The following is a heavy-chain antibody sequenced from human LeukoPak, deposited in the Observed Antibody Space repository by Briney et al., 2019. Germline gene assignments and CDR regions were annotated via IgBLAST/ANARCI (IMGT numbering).Heavy chain of an antibody. CDR3: TTAIDYYDSSGYYYYFDY. J-gene: IGHJ4*02. CDR2: IKSKTDGGTT. Sequence: GGSLRLSCAASGFTFSNAWMSWVRQAPGKGLEWVGRIKSKTDGGTTDYAAPAKGRFTISRDDSKNTLYLQMNSLKTEDTAVYYCTTAIDYYDSSGYYYYFDYWGQGTLVTVSS. V-gene: IGHV3-15*01. D-gene: IGHD3-22*01. CDR1: GFTFSNAW.